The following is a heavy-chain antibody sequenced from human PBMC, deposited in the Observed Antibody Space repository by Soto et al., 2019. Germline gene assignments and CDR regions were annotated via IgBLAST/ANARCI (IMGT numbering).Heavy chain of an antibody. D-gene: IGHD1-1*01. J-gene: IGHJ4*02. V-gene: IGHV3-33*01. CDR2: IWYDGSNK. CDR3: ARGAGTLPDGY. Sequence: QVQLVESGGGVVQPGRSLRLSCAASGFTFSSYGMHWVRQAPGKGLEWVAVIWYDGSNKYYADSVKGRFTISRDNSKNRLYLQMNSLRAEDTAVYYCARGAGTLPDGYWGQGTLVTVSS. CDR1: GFTFSSYG.